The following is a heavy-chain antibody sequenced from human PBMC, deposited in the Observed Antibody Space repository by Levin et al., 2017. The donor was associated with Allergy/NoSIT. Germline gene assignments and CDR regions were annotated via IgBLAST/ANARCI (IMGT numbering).Heavy chain of an antibody. CDR3: TRCTVGLGAVDS. Sequence: PGGSLRLSCAVSGFTFSDHYLDWVRQAPGKGLEWVGRSRNKVNGYTTEYAASVTGRFTVSRDDSKHSLILQMNTLTPADTAMYYCTRCTVGLGAVDSWAQGTMVTV. J-gene: IGHJ3*01. V-gene: IGHV3-72*01. CDR1: GFTFSDHY. D-gene: IGHD4/OR15-4a*01. CDR2: SRNKVNGYTT.